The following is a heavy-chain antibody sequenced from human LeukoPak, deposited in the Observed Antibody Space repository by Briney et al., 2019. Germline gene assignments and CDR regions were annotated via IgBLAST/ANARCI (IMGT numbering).Heavy chain of an antibody. Sequence: GGSLRLSCAGSGFALKSYSLSWVRQAPGKGLEWVGRIKSKADGGTTDYAAPVNGRFTISRDDSKNTLYLQMNSLKIEDTAVYYCSTRGNYFAPDAFDLWGQGTMVTVSS. J-gene: IGHJ3*01. CDR3: STRGNYFAPDAFDL. CDR2: IKSKADGGTT. CDR1: GFALKSYS. D-gene: IGHD1-26*01. V-gene: IGHV3-15*01.